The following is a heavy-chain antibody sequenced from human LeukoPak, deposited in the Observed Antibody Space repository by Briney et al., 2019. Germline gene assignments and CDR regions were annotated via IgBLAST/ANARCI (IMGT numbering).Heavy chain of an antibody. CDR2: ISGSGGST. J-gene: IGHJ6*03. CDR1: GFTFSSYG. CDR3: ARVSSGYYYGYYYYYMDV. V-gene: IGHV3-23*01. D-gene: IGHD3-22*01. Sequence: GGSLRLSCAASGFTFSSYGMSWVRQAPGKGLEWVSAISGSGGSTYYADSVKGRFTISRDNSKNTLYLQMNSLRAEDTAVYYCARVSSGYYYGYYYYYMDVWGKGTTVTISS.